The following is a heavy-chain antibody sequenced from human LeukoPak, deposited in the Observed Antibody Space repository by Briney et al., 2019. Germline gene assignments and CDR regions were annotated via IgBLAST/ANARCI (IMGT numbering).Heavy chain of an antibody. V-gene: IGHV1-2*02. CDR1: GYTFTDYY. CDR2: INPNDGDT. CDR3: ARANLLYCSSSTCLFDY. Sequence: ASVKVSCKASGYTFTDYYMHWVRQAPGQGFEWMGWINPNDGDTNYAQKFQGRVTMTRDTSISTAHMEVSRLRSDDTAVYYCARANLLYCSSSTCLFDYWGQGTLVTVSS. J-gene: IGHJ4*02. D-gene: IGHD2-2*01.